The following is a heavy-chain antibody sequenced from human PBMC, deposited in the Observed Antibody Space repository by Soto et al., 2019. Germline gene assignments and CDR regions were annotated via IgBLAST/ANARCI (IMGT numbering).Heavy chain of an antibody. J-gene: IGHJ4*02. CDR1: GGSISSYY. V-gene: IGHV4-59*01. CDR3: ARDDPDGYNYPFDY. Sequence: SETLSLTCTVSGGSISSYYWSWIRQPPGKGLEWIGYIYYSGSTNYNPSLKSRVTISVDTSKNQFSLKLSSVTAADTAVYYCARDDPDGYNYPFDYWGQGTLVTVSS. D-gene: IGHD5-12*01. CDR2: IYYSGST.